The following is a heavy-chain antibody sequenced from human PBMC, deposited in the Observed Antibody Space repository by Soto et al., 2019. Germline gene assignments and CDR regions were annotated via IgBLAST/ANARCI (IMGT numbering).Heavy chain of an antibody. Sequence: EVQLLESGGGLVQPGGSLRLSCAASGFTFSSYAMSWVRQAPGKGLEWVSAISGSGGSTYYADSVKGRFTISRDNTKNTVYRQMNSLRAADTAVYYCAKDYGQYCSGGSCYSDYWGQGTLVTVSS. CDR1: GFTFSSYA. J-gene: IGHJ4*02. D-gene: IGHD2-15*01. CDR2: ISGSGGST. V-gene: IGHV3-23*01. CDR3: AKDYGQYCSGGSCYSDY.